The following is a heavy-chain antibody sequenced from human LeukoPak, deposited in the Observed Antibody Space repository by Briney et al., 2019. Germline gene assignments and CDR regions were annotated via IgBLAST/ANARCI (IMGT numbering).Heavy chain of an antibody. CDR1: GGSISSHY. J-gene: IGHJ6*02. Sequence: SETLSLTCTVSGGSISSHYWSWIRQPPGKELEWIGYIYYSGSTNYNPSLKSRVTISVDTSKNQFSLKLNSVTAADTAVYYCARDTTGYYYYGMDVWGQGTTVTVSS. D-gene: IGHD4-17*01. CDR3: ARDTTGYYYYGMDV. V-gene: IGHV4-59*11. CDR2: IYYSGST.